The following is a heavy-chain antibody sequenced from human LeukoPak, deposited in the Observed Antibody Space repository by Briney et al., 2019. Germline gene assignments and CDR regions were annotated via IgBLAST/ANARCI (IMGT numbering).Heavy chain of an antibody. D-gene: IGHD2-21*02. CDR1: GDSISSEHYY. CDR3: AREVVTVTTNGFDP. J-gene: IGHJ5*02. CDR2: IFYNGNT. V-gene: IGHV4-30-4*01. Sequence: SQTLSLTCTVSGDSISSEHYYWNWIRQPPGKGLEWIGQIFYNGNTFYKTSLRGRINMSVDTSKNQFSLKLSSVTAADRAVYYCAREVVTVTTNGFDPWGQGTLVTVSS.